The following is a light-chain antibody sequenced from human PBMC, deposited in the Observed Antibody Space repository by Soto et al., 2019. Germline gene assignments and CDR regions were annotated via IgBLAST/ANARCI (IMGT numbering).Light chain of an antibody. V-gene: IGKV1-5*01. CDR1: QSISSW. CDR3: QQSYSTPT. Sequence: DIQMTQSPSTLSASVGDRVTITCRASQSISSWLAWYQQKPGKAPKLLIYDASSLESGVPSRFSGSGSGTEFTLTISSLQPDDFATYYCQQSYSTPTFGQGTKVDNK. J-gene: IGKJ1*01. CDR2: DAS.